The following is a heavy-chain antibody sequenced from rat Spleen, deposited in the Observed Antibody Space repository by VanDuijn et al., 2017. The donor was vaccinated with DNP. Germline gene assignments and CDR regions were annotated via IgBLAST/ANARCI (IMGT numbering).Heavy chain of an antibody. J-gene: IGHJ2*01. CDR2: ILHDGSRT. Sequence: EVQLVESGGGLVQPGRSLKLSCAASGFTFSNYYMAWIRQAPKKGLEWVATILHDGSRTYFRDSVKGRFTLSRDKAKSSLYLQMDSLRSEDTATYYCTTESTYYGYFDYWGQGVMVPVSS. D-gene: IGHD1-9*01. CDR3: TTESTYYGYFDY. V-gene: IGHV5-20*01. CDR1: GFTFSNYY.